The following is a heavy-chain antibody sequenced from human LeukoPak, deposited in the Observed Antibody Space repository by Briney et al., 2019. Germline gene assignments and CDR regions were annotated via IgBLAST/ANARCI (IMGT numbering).Heavy chain of an antibody. D-gene: IGHD3-22*01. CDR2: ISAYNGNT. V-gene: IGHV1-18*01. J-gene: IGHJ4*02. CDR1: GGTFSSYA. Sequence: ASVKVSCKASGGTFSSYAISWVRQAPGQGLEWMGWISAYNGNTNYAQKLQGRVTMTTDTSTSTAYMELRSLRSDDTAVYYCARTFDYYDSSGYYDYWGQGTLVTVSS. CDR3: ARTFDYYDSSGYYDY.